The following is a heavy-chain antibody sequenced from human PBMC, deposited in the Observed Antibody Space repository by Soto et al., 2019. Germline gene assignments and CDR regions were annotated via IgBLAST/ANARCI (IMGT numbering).Heavy chain of an antibody. CDR1: GGFVSSGSYY. J-gene: IGHJ3*02. D-gene: IGHD1-1*01. Sequence: QVQLQQWGAGLLKPSETLSLTCAVYGGFVSSGSYYWSWIRQPPGKGLEWIGEMSHSGGTHFNPSLKIRVTISVDTSKNQFSLMMSSVTAADTALYYCARVERGTATTVVDAFDIWGPGTMVTVSS. CDR3: ARVERGTATTVVDAFDI. CDR2: MSHSGGT. V-gene: IGHV4-34*01.